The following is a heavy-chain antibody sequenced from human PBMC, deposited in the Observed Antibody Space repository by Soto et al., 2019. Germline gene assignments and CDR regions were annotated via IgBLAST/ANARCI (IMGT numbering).Heavy chain of an antibody. Sequence: QVQLVQSGAGVKKAGSSVKVSCKVSGGTFSSYFINWVRQAPGQGLEWVGGIIPVFGTASYAEKFQGRVTITADESTSTAYMELSRLRSDDTAVYYCARETPSAAAAYYYYGLDVWGQGTTVTVPS. CDR3: ARETPSAAAAYYYYGLDV. V-gene: IGHV1-69*01. CDR1: GGTFSSYF. J-gene: IGHJ6*02. D-gene: IGHD6-13*01. CDR2: IIPVFGTA.